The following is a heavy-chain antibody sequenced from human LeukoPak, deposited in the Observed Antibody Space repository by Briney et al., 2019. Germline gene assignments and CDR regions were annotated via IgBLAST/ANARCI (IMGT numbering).Heavy chain of an antibody. CDR2: IYPDDSDA. CDR3: ARPDSSSWHFDY. D-gene: IGHD6-13*01. CDR1: GYSFTRYW. Sequence: GESLKISCKGSGYSFTRYWIGWVRQMPGKGLEWMGMIYPDDSDARHSPSFQGQVTISADKSISTAYLQWSSLKASDTAMYFCARPDSSSWHFDYWGQGTLVTVSS. J-gene: IGHJ4*02. V-gene: IGHV5-51*01.